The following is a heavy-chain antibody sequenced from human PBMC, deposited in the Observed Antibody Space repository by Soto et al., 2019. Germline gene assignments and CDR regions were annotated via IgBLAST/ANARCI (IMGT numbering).Heavy chain of an antibody. CDR1: GGSISSGDYY. V-gene: IGHV4-30-4*01. CDR2: IYYSGST. D-gene: IGHD3-10*01. CDR3: ISGSYFYGMDV. J-gene: IGHJ6*02. Sequence: PLETLSLTCTVSGGSISSGDYYWSWIRQPPGKGLEWIGYIYYSGSTYYNPSLKSRVTISVDTSKNQFSLKLSSVTAADTAVYYCISGSYFYGMDVWGQGTTVTVSS.